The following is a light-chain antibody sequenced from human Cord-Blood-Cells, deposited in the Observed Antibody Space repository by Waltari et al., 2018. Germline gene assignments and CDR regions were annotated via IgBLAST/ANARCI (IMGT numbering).Light chain of an antibody. CDR1: QSISSY. Sequence: DIQMTQSPSSLSASVVARVTITCRASQSISSYLNWYQQKPGKAPKLLIYAAPSLQSGVPSRCSGSGSGTDYTLNISSQQPEDFATYYSQQSDGNPRTFGGGTKVEIK. J-gene: IGKJ4*01. V-gene: IGKV1-39*01. CDR3: QQSDGNPRT. CDR2: AAP.